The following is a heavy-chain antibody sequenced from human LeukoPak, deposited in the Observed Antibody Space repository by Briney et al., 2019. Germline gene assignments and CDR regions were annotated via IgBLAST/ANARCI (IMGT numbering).Heavy chain of an antibody. J-gene: IGHJ5*02. Sequence: SETLSLTCAVSGGSISSSNWWSWVRQPPGKGLEWIGEIYHNGNSNYNPSLKSRVTISVDKSNNQFSLRLSSVTAADTAVYYCARASKTLRDGYNWLDPWGQGTLVTVSS. V-gene: IGHV4-4*02. CDR1: GGSISSSNW. CDR2: IYHNGNS. D-gene: IGHD5-24*01. CDR3: ARASKTLRDGYNWLDP.